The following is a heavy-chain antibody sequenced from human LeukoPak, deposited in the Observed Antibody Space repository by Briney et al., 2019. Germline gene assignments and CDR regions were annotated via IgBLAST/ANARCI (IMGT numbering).Heavy chain of an antibody. Sequence: SETLSLTCTVSGGSISSSSYYWGWIRQPPGKGLEWVGSIYYSGSTYYNPSLKSRVTISVDTSKNQFSLKLSSVTAADTAVYYCARGTYYYDSSGYENWGQGTLVTVSS. J-gene: IGHJ4*02. CDR1: GGSISSSSYY. CDR3: ARGTYYYDSSGYEN. V-gene: IGHV4-39*07. CDR2: IYYSGST. D-gene: IGHD3-22*01.